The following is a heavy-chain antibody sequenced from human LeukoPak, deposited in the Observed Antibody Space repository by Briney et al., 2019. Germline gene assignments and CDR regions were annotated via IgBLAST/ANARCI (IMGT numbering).Heavy chain of an antibody. CDR2: IKQGGSEK. J-gene: IGHJ4*02. D-gene: IGHD4-17*01. Sequence: PGGSLRLSCAASGFTFSSYWMCWVRQAPGKGLEWVANIKQGGSEKYYVDSVKGRFTISRDNAKNSLHLQLNSLRAEDTAVYYCASGARGTREGGDLYSFDYWGQGTLVTVSS. CDR3: ASGARGTREGGDLYSFDY. CDR1: GFTFSSYW. V-gene: IGHV3-7*01.